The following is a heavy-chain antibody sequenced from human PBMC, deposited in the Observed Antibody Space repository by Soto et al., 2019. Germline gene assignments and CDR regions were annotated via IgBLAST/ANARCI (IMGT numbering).Heavy chain of an antibody. CDR1: GYTFTSYA. Sequence: QVQLVQSGAEVKKPGASVKVSCKASGYTFTSYAMHWVRQAPGQRLEWMGWINAGNGNTKHSQKFQGRITINRDTSASTAYMELSSLRSEDTAVYYCAIVQQWLEGEVYFDYWGQGTLVTVSS. V-gene: IGHV1-3*01. CDR3: AIVQQWLEGEVYFDY. D-gene: IGHD6-19*01. CDR2: INAGNGNT. J-gene: IGHJ4*02.